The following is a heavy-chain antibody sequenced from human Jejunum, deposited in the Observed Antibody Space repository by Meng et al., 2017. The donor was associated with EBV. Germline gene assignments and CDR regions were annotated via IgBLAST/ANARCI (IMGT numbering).Heavy chain of an antibody. CDR1: GGSAVHYS. D-gene: IGHD3-10*01. Sequence: QQCVGGLWKPSGTLVHGSVVAGGSAVHYSCTWIRPPPGKALEWIGEINHAGVAIYNPSLKSRVTISVDTSKIQFPLKLSSVTAADTAVYYCARLGGYASGTYYPIDPWGQGTLVTVSS. CDR2: INHAGVA. CDR3: ARLGGYASGTYYPIDP. J-gene: IGHJ5*02. V-gene: IGHV4-34*01.